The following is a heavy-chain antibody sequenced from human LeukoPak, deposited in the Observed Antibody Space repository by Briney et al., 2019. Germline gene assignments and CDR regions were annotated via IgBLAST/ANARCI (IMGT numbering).Heavy chain of an antibody. Sequence: ASVKVSCKAFGGSFSSEAISWVRQAPGQGLEWMGGIIPIFGTANYAQKFQGRVTITTDESTSTAYMEVSSLRSEDTAVYYCGRSFDFWSGYYTSFDYWGQGTLVTVSS. D-gene: IGHD3-3*01. CDR1: GGSFSSEA. CDR3: GRSFDFWSGYYTSFDY. CDR2: IIPIFGTA. V-gene: IGHV1-69*05. J-gene: IGHJ4*02.